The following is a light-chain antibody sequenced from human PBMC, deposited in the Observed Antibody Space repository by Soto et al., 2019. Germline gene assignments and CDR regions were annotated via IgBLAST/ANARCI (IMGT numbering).Light chain of an antibody. Sequence: DIQMTQSPSTLSASVGDRVTLTCRASQSISNWLAWYQQKPGKAPKLLIYRASTLQRGVPSRFSGGGSGTEFTLTLSSLQPDDFATYFCQQYNTYSYTFGRGTKLEIK. CDR3: QQYNTYSYT. CDR2: RAS. CDR1: QSISNW. V-gene: IGKV1-5*03. J-gene: IGKJ2*01.